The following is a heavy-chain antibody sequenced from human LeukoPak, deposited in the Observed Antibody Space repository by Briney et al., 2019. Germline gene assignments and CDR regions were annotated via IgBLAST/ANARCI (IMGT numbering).Heavy chain of an antibody. CDR3: ATDSPETAAFDY. CDR2: IVGSSSTI. J-gene: IGHJ4*02. Sequence: GGSLRLSCAASGFSFSTYSMNWVRQAPGKGLEWVSYIVGSSSTIYYADSVKGRFTISRDNTKNSLYLQMDSLRAEDTAVYYCATDSPETAAFDYWGQGTLVTVSS. CDR1: GFSFSTYS. D-gene: IGHD1-1*01. V-gene: IGHV3-48*04.